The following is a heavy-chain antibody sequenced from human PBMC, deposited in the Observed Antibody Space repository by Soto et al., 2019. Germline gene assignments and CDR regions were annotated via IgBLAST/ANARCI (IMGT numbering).Heavy chain of an antibody. CDR2: IYPGDSNT. CDR3: ASRTGPGSNDPCDI. D-gene: IGHD3-9*01. Sequence: PGDSMKVSCNVSEYSFTNYCIGCVRKMPGKGLEWMGIIYPGDSNTRYSPSFQGQVTISADKSISTAYLQWSSLKASDTATYYCASRTGPGSNDPCDIWGQGTMVTVSS. V-gene: IGHV5-51*01. J-gene: IGHJ3*02. CDR1: EYSFTNYC.